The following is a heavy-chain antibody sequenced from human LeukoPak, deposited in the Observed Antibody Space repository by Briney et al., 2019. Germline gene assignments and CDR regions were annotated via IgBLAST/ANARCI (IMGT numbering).Heavy chain of an antibody. CDR1: GGSISSSSYY. CDR3: ARVYCSSSSCYYFDY. J-gene: IGHJ4*02. Sequence: SETLSLTCTVSGGSISSSSYYWGWIRQPPGKGLEWIGSIYYSGSTYYNPSLQSRVSMSVDKSKNLFSLKLSSVTAADTAMYYCARVYCSSSSCYYFDYWGQGTLVTVSS. CDR2: IYYSGST. D-gene: IGHD2-2*01. V-gene: IGHV4-39*07.